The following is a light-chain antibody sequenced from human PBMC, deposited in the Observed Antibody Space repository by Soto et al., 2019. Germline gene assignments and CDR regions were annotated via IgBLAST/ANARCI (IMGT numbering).Light chain of an antibody. CDR2: SNN. CDR1: SSNIGSNT. V-gene: IGLV1-44*01. Sequence: QSVLTQPPSASATPGQRVTISCSGSSSNIGSNTVNWYQQLPGTAPKLLIYSNNLRPSGVPDRFSGSKSGTSASLAISGLQSEDEADYCCAAWDDSLNGVVFGGGTKLTVL. CDR3: AAWDDSLNGVV. J-gene: IGLJ2*01.